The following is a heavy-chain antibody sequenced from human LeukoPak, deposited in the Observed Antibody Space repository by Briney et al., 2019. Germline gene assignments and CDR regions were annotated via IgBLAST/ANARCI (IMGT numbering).Heavy chain of an antibody. CDR1: GGTFSSYA. D-gene: IGHD3-16*01. CDR2: IIPIFGTA. CDR3: ARGYSLLGRTFGGVMVYYFDY. V-gene: IGHV1-69*13. J-gene: IGHJ4*02. Sequence: GASVKVSCKASGGTFSSYAISWVRQAPGQGLEWMGGIIPIFGTANYAQKFQGRVTITADESTSTAYMELSSLRSEDTAVYYCARGYSLLGRTFGGVMVYYFDYWGQGTLVTVSS.